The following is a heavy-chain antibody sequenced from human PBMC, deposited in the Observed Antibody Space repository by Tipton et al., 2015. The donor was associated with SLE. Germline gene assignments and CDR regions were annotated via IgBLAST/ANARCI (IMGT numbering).Heavy chain of an antibody. CDR2: VFRGGST. CDR1: GDSLSGQY. V-gene: IGHV4-34*12. J-gene: IGHJ4*02. D-gene: IGHD1-26*01. CDR3: ARVPSGQGAYHFDS. Sequence: TLSLTCSVYGDSLSGQYWSWIRQPPGKGLEWIGEVFRGGSTNYSPSLESRVTITVDVSKNQYSLKLTSVTTADTAVYYCARVPSGQGAYHFDSWGQGTLVIVS.